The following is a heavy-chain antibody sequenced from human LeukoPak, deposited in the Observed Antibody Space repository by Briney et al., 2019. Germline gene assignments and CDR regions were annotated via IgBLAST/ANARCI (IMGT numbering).Heavy chain of an antibody. V-gene: IGHV1-69*06. CDR1: GYTFTSYA. D-gene: IGHD3-22*01. CDR3: ARRPYYYDSSGYYYAAGFDY. Sequence: EASVKVSCKASGYTFTSYAISWVRQAPGQGLEWMGGIIPIFGTANYAQKFQGRVTITADKSTSTAYMELSSLRSEDTAVYYCARRPYYYDSSGYYYAAGFDYWGQGTLVTVSS. CDR2: IIPIFGTA. J-gene: IGHJ4*02.